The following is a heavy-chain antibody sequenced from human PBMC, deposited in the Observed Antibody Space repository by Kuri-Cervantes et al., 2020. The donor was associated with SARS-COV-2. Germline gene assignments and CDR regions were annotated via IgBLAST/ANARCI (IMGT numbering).Heavy chain of an antibody. CDR3: ARPDCTSSTCYDGTFDS. CDR1: GGTFSSYA. Sequence: SVKVSCKASGGTFSSYAVTWVRQAPGRGFEWMGRIIPLFGTTIYAEKFRGRVTITADKSTNTAYTDLSSLRSEDTAVYYCARPDCTSSTCYDGTFDSWGQGTLVTVSS. J-gene: IGHJ4*02. D-gene: IGHD2-2*01. CDR2: IIPLFGTT. V-gene: IGHV1-69*06.